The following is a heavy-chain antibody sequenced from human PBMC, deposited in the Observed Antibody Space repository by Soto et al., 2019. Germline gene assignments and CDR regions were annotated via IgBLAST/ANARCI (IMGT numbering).Heavy chain of an antibody. CDR1: GGSISSGDYY. J-gene: IGHJ5*02. D-gene: IGHD2-2*01. Sequence: SETLSLTCTVSGGSISSGDYYWSWIRQPPGEGLEWIGYIYYSGSTYYNPSLKSRVTISVDTSKNQFSLKLSSVTAADTAVYYCATGAVVVVPAAIIVSWFDPWGQGTLVTVSS. V-gene: IGHV4-30-4*01. CDR2: IYYSGST. CDR3: ATGAVVVVPAAIIVSWFDP.